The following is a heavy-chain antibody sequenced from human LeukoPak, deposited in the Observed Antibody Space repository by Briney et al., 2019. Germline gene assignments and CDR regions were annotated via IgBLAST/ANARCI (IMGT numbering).Heavy chain of an antibody. J-gene: IGHJ3*02. Sequence: GGSLRLSCAASGFTFSSYSMNWVRQAPGKGLVWVSCINSDGSSTSYADSVKGRFTISRDNAKNTLYLQMNSLRAEDTAVYYCARDGATYYYDSSGYYPAAFDIWGQGTMVTVSS. CDR1: GFTFSSYS. D-gene: IGHD3-22*01. V-gene: IGHV3-74*01. CDR3: ARDGATYYYDSSGYYPAAFDI. CDR2: INSDGSST.